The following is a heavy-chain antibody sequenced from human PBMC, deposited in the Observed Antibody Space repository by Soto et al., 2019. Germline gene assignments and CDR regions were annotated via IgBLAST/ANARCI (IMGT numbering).Heavy chain of an antibody. Sequence: SVKVSCKASGFTFTSSAVQWVRQARGQRLEWIGWIVVGSGNTNYAQKFQERVTITRDMSTSTAYMELSSLRSEDTAVYYCATSYNWNYYYYGMDVWGQGTTVTVSS. CDR1: GFTFTSSA. J-gene: IGHJ6*02. V-gene: IGHV1-58*01. CDR3: ATSYNWNYYYYGMDV. CDR2: IVVGSGNT. D-gene: IGHD1-1*01.